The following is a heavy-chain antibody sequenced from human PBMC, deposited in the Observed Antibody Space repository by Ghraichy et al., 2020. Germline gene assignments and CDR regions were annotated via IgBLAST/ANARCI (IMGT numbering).Heavy chain of an antibody. CDR2: ISGSGSPI. CDR1: GFPFSDYY. J-gene: IGHJ1*01. CDR3: ARDYVGHFHD. D-gene: IGHD3-10*02. V-gene: IGHV3-11*01. Sequence: GGSLRLSCAASGFPFSDYYMAWVRQAPGKGLDWVAYISGSGSPIYYADSVKGRFTISRDNAKNSFYLQMNSLRAEDTAVYYCARDYVGHFHDWAQGTLVPVSS.